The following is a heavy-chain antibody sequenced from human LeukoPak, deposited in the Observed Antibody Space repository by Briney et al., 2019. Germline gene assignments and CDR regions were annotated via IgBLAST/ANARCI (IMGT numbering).Heavy chain of an antibody. D-gene: IGHD5-18*01. J-gene: IGHJ4*02. CDR1: GGTFSSYA. CDR3: AGALGRGYSYGYTDY. CDR2: IIPIFGTA. V-gene: IGHV1-69*05. Sequence: SVKVSCKASGGTFSSYAISWVRQAPGQGLEWMGRIIPIFGTANYAQKFQGRVTITTDESTSTAYMELSSLRSEDTAVYYCAGALGRGYSYGYTDYWGQGTLVTVRS.